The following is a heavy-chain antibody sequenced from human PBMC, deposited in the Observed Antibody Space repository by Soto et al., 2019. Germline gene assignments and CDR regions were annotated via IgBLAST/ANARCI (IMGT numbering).Heavy chain of an antibody. J-gene: IGHJ4*02. D-gene: IGHD2-21*01. V-gene: IGHV3-23*01. Sequence: EVQLLESGGGLVQPGGSLRLSCAASGFTFSSYAMSWVRQAPGKGLEWVSAISGSGGSTYYADSVKGRFTISRDNSKNTLHLQMDSLRAEHTAVYYCASTILWWNFSFDYLGQGTLVTVSS. CDR3: ASTILWWNFSFDY. CDR1: GFTFSSYA. CDR2: ISGSGGST.